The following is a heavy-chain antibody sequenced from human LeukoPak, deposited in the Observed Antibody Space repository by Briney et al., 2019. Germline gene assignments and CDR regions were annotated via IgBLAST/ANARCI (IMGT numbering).Heavy chain of an antibody. D-gene: IGHD3-22*01. CDR3: ARVKDSGYSDY. J-gene: IGHJ4*02. CDR1: GYTFTNYA. Sequence: ASVKVSCKASGYTFTNYAMHWVRQAPGQRLEWVGWINAGNGNTKYSQKFQGRVSIARDTSASTAYMELSSLRSEDTAVYYCARVKDSGYSDYWGQGTLVTVSS. V-gene: IGHV1-3*01. CDR2: INAGNGNT.